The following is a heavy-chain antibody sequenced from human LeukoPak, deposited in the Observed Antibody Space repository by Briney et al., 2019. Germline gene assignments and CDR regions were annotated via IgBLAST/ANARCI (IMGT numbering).Heavy chain of an antibody. D-gene: IGHD3-3*01. CDR2: IGTAGDT. CDR1: GFTFSSYD. J-gene: IGHJ6*02. CDR3: AGWSGYKDGMDV. Sequence: PGGSLRLSCAASGFTFSSYDMHWVRQATGKGLEWVSAIGTAGDTYYPGSVKGRFTISRENAKNSLCLQMNSLRAGDTAVYYCAGWSGYKDGMDVWGQGTTVTVSS. V-gene: IGHV3-13*01.